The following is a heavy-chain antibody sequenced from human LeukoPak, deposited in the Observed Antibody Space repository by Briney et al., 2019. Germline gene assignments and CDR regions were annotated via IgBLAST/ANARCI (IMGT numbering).Heavy chain of an antibody. D-gene: IGHD3-22*01. CDR1: GFMFSQHT. CDR3: AKPLNYDSSGYHDY. Sequence: PGGSLRLSCAVSGFMFSQHTMSWVRQAPGKRLEWVSSISGSGDATRYADSVMGRFTISRDNAKNTLSLQMNSLRAEDTAVYYCAKPLNYDSSGYHDYWGQGTLVTVSS. CDR2: ISGSGDAT. J-gene: IGHJ4*02. V-gene: IGHV3-23*01.